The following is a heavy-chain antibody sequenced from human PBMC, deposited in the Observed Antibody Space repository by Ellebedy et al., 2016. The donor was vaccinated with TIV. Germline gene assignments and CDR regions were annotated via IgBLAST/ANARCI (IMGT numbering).Heavy chain of an antibody. CDR1: GYTFTSYV. J-gene: IGHJ6*03. V-gene: IGHV1-18*01. Sequence: ASVKVSCXGSGYTFTSYVISWVRQAHGQGLEWMGWTTPYNGNTNYAQKLQGRVTMTTDTSTSTAYMELRSLRSDDTAVYYCARDRKIRYYYYYMDVWGKGTTVTVSS. CDR2: TTPYNGNT. CDR3: ARDRKIRYYYYYMDV.